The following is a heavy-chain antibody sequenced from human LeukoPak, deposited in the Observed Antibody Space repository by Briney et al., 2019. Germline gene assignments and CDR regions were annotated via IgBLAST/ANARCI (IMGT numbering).Heavy chain of an antibody. V-gene: IGHV1-2*06. CDR3: AGLGYCSGGSCYTNDY. J-gene: IGHJ4*02. CDR2: INPNSGGT. D-gene: IGHD2-15*01. Sequence: ASVKVSCKASGYTFTGYYMHWVRQAPGQGLEWMGRINPNSGGTNYAQKFQGRVTMTRDTSISTAYMELSRLRSDDTAVYCCAGLGYCSGGSCYTNDYWGQGTLVTVSS. CDR1: GYTFTGYY.